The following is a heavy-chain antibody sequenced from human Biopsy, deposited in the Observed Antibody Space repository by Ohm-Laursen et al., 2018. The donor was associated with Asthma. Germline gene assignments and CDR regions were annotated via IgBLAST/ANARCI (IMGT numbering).Heavy chain of an antibody. CDR3: ARKAGSCISRTCYSLDF. CDR2: INSVFGTT. D-gene: IGHD2-2*01. CDR1: GGTFNTYV. V-gene: IGHV1-69*01. J-gene: IGHJ4*02. Sequence: SSVRVSCKSLGGTFNTYVIGWVRQAPGQGLEWMGGINSVFGTTTYPQKFQDRVTITADDSTSTVYMELSSLRSEDTAVYYCARKAGSCISRTCYSLDFWGQRTLVTVSS.